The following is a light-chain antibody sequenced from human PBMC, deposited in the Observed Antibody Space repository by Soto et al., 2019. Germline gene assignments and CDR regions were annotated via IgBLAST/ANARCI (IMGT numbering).Light chain of an antibody. CDR2: AAS. CDR1: PDIGTH. Sequence: DIQMTQSPSSLSASIGDSVIITCRASPDIGTHLNRYQHKPGKAPKHLIYAASSLQTGVPSRFTGSGSGTEFTLTIDSLQPEDFATYYCQQSYTTPRITFGQGTRLEIK. CDR3: QQSYTTPRIT. V-gene: IGKV1-39*01. J-gene: IGKJ5*01.